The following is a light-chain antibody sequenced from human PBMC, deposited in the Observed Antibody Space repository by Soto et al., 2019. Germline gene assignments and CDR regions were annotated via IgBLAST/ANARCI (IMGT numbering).Light chain of an antibody. J-gene: IGKJ1*01. Sequence: EVVMTQAPATRSGSPGERATLSCRARQRFSNNLAWYQQKPCQAPRLLIYGASTRATGIPARFSGSGSGTEFTLTISSRQSEDFAVYYCQQYNTWWTCGQGTNVQIK. V-gene: IGKV3-15*01. CDR2: GAS. CDR3: QQYNTWWT. CDR1: QRFSNN.